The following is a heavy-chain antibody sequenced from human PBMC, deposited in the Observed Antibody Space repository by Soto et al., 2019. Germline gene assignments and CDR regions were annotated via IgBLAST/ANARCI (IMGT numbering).Heavy chain of an antibody. CDR1: GFTLIDHY. CDR2: SSNSGSFT. V-gene: IGHV3-11*06. J-gene: IGHJ4*02. D-gene: IGHD1-1*01. Sequence: GGSLRLSCAASGFTLIDHYMSWSRQAPGKGLEWIGYSSNSGSFTRYADSVKGRFSISRDNAKSSLYLQISSLRGDDTATYYCVKSGDNYNLLNYWGQGTPVTVSS. CDR3: VKSGDNYNLLNY.